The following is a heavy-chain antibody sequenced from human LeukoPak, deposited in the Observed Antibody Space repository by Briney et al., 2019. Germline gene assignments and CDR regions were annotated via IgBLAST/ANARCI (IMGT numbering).Heavy chain of an antibody. CDR3: AKSRWGYYGCGES. Sequence: QPGGSLRLSCAASGFTFSTYAMSWVRQAPGKGLEWVSAIGGSGGSTYYADSVKGRFTISRDNSKNTLYLQMNSLRAEDTAVYYCAKSRWGYYGCGESWGQGTLVTVSS. CDR1: GFTFSTYA. J-gene: IGHJ5*02. D-gene: IGHD3-10*01. V-gene: IGHV3-23*01. CDR2: IGGSGGST.